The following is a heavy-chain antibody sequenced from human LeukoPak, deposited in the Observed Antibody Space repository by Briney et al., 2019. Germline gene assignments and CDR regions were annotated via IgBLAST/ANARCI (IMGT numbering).Heavy chain of an antibody. Sequence: GGSLRLSCAASGFTFSSYAMSWVRQAPGKGLEWVSAISGSGGSTYYADSVKGRFTISRDNSKNTLYLQMNSLRAEDTAVYYCAKARVGGRNDYYYYGMDVWGQGTTVTVSS. CDR1: GFTFSSYA. J-gene: IGHJ6*02. V-gene: IGHV3-23*01. CDR2: ISGSGGST. D-gene: IGHD1-26*01. CDR3: AKARVGGRNDYYYYGMDV.